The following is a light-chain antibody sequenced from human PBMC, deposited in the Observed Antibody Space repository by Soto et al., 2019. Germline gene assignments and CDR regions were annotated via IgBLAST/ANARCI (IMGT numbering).Light chain of an antibody. Sequence: EIVLTQSPATLSVSPGERATLSCRASQNISNYLIWYQQKPGQAPRLLIYGASSRATGIPDRFSGSGSGTDFTLTISRLEPEDFAVYYCQQYDSSPKTFGQGTKVDI. CDR3: QQYDSSPKT. V-gene: IGKV3-20*01. CDR2: GAS. J-gene: IGKJ1*01. CDR1: QNISNY.